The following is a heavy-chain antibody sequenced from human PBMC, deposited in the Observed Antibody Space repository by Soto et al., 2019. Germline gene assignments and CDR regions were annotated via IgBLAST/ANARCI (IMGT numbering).Heavy chain of an antibody. D-gene: IGHD3-10*01. J-gene: IGHJ4*02. Sequence: QTLSLTCAISGDSVSSNSAAWNWIRHSPSRGLEWLGRTYYRSKWYNDYAVSMRSRITINPDTTKNQFSLKLSSVTAADAAVYYCARDDLYYRFDYWGQGTMVTVFS. CDR1: GDSVSSNSAA. CDR2: TYYRSKWYN. V-gene: IGHV6-1*01. CDR3: ARDDLYYRFDY.